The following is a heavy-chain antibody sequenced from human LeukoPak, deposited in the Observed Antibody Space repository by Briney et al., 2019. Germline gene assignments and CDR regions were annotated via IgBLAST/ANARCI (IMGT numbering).Heavy chain of an antibody. CDR3: ARKAYSNYRDNWFDP. CDR1: GGTFSSYA. Sequence: ASVKVSCKASGGTFSSYAISWVRQAPGQGLEWMGRIIPIFGIANYAQKFQGRVTITADKSTSTAYMELSSLRSEDTAVYYCARKAYSNYRDNWFDPWGQGTLVTVSS. V-gene: IGHV1-69*04. J-gene: IGHJ5*02. D-gene: IGHD4-11*01. CDR2: IIPIFGIA.